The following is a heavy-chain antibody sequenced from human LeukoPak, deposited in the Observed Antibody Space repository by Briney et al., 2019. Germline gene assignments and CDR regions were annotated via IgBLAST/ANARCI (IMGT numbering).Heavy chain of an antibody. CDR2: MFYSGRT. Sequence: PSETLSLTCTVSDDSISNYYWSWIRQPPGKGLEWIGYMFYSGRTSYNPSLKSRVTISVDTSTNRVSLRLSSMTAADTAVYYCARVSLAAANDAFDIWGQGTMVTVSS. CDR1: DDSISNYY. CDR3: ARVSLAAANDAFDI. D-gene: IGHD6-19*01. J-gene: IGHJ3*02. V-gene: IGHV4-59*01.